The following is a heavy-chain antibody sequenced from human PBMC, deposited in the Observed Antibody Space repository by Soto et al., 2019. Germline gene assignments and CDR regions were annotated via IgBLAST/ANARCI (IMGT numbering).Heavy chain of an antibody. CDR1: GGSISSYY. CDR3: ARVRGNYYDSSGYYSGEYYFDY. D-gene: IGHD3-22*01. J-gene: IGHJ4*02. V-gene: IGHV4-59*01. Sequence: SETLSLTCTASGGSISSYYWSWIRQPPGKGLEWIGYIYYSGSTNYNPSLKSRVTISVDTSKNQFSLKLSSVTAADTAVYYCARVRGNYYDSSGYYSGEYYFDYWGQGTLVTVS. CDR2: IYYSGST.